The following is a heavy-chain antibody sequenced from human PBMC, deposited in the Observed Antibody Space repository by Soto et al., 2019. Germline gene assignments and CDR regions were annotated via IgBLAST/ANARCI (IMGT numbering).Heavy chain of an antibody. Sequence: LRLSCAASGFTFRSYAMSWVRQAPGKGLEWVSAISGSGGSTYYADSVKGRFTISRDNSKNTLYLQMNSLRAEDTAVYYCAKRLIDDAWGGFDPWGQGTLVTVSS. J-gene: IGHJ5*02. CDR1: GFTFRSYA. CDR2: ISGSGGST. V-gene: IGHV3-23*01. D-gene: IGHD3-22*01. CDR3: AKRLIDDAWGGFDP.